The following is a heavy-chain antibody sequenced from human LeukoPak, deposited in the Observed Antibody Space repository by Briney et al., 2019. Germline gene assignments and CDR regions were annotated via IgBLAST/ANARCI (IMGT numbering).Heavy chain of an antibody. Sequence: ASVTVSCKASGYTFTSYDINWVRQAAGQGLEWMGWMNPNSGNTGYAQKFQGRVTMTRNTSISTAYMELSSLRSEDTAVYYCARGPHCSSTSCYKSSRFDPWGQGTLVTVSS. D-gene: IGHD2-2*02. CDR2: MNPNSGNT. V-gene: IGHV1-8*01. CDR1: GYTFTSYD. J-gene: IGHJ5*02. CDR3: ARGPHCSSTSCYKSSRFDP.